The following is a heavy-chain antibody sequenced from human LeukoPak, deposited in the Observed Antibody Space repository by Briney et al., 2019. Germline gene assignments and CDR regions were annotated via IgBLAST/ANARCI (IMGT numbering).Heavy chain of an antibody. CDR2: IYPGDSDT. CDR1: GYSFTSYW. D-gene: IGHD3-3*01. V-gene: IGHV5-51*01. Sequence: GESLKISCKGSGYSFTSYWIGWVRQMPGKGLEWMGTIYPGDSDTKYSPSFQGQVTISGDKSFSTAYLQWSSLKASDTAVYYCARRSGGTSDYWGQGTLVTVSS. CDR3: ARRSGGTSDY. J-gene: IGHJ4*02.